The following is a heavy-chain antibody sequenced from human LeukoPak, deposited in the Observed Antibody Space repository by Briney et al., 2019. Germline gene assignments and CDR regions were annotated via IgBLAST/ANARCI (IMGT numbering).Heavy chain of an antibody. CDR3: ARGGDLVPIDY. D-gene: IGHD2-2*01. V-gene: IGHV1-69*13. CDR1: GGTFSSYA. CDR2: IIPIFGTA. J-gene: IGHJ4*02. Sequence: SVTVSFTASGGTFSSYAISWVRQAPRQGLEWMGGIIPIFGTANYAQKFQGRVTITADESTSTAYMELSSLRSEDTAVYYCARGGDLVPIDYWGQGTLVTVSS.